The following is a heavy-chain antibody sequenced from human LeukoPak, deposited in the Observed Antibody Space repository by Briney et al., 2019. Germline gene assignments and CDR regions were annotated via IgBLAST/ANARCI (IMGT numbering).Heavy chain of an antibody. J-gene: IGHJ4*02. Sequence: SVKVSCKASGGTFSSYAISWVRQAPGQGLEWMGGIIPIIGTANYAQKFQGRVTITADKSTSTAYMELSSLRSEDTAVYYCARGGSYRHYFDYWGQGTLVTVSS. CDR1: GGTFSSYA. D-gene: IGHD3-16*02. CDR2: IIPIIGTA. V-gene: IGHV1-69*06. CDR3: ARGGSYRHYFDY.